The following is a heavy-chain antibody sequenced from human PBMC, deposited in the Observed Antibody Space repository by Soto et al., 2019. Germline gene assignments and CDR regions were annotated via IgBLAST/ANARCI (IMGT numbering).Heavy chain of an antibody. Sequence: QVQLVQSGAEAKKPGASVQVSCKASVYTFTNFGIPRMRQATGQGLERMGWISGYNGTTNYAQTFQGRVTMTTDTSTSTAYMWLRSLRSDDTAVYSSASGGTPIDYWGPGTRVTVSA. D-gene: IGHD3-16*01. V-gene: IGHV1-18*01. CDR1: VYTFTNFG. CDR2: ISGYNGTT. J-gene: IGHJ4*02. CDR3: ASGGTPIDY.